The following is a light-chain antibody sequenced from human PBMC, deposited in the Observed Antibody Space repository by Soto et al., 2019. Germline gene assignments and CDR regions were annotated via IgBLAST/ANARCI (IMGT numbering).Light chain of an antibody. J-gene: IGKJ4*01. CDR3: QQHINWPLN. Sequence: EIVLTQSPATLSLSPGERATLSCRASHTVSSSLAWYQQKPGQAPRLLIYEVSNRATGIPARFSGSGSGADFTLTISSLEPGDFALYYCQQHINWPLNFGGGTKV. V-gene: IGKV3-11*01. CDR2: EVS. CDR1: HTVSSS.